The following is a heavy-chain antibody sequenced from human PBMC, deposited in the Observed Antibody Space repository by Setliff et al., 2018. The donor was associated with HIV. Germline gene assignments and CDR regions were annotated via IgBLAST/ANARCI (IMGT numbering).Heavy chain of an antibody. CDR3: AKNPELGLTLAEFDY. V-gene: IGHV3-23*01. CDR2: ITGSGGNT. D-gene: IGHD3-10*01. CDR1: GFTVSRDY. Sequence: PGGSLRLSCAASGFTVSRDYMIWVRQAPGKGLEWVSAITGSGGNTYYADSVKGRFAISRDNSENTLYLQMNSLRHEDTAVYFCAKNPELGLTLAEFDYWGQGTLVTVSS. J-gene: IGHJ4*02.